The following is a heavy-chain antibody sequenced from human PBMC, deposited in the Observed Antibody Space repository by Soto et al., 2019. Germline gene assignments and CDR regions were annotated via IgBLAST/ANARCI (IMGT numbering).Heavy chain of an antibody. CDR1: GFTFSSYA. Sequence: VQLLESGGGLVQPGGSLRLSCAASGFTFSSYAVTWVRQAPGKGLEWVSSISGGGANTNYADSVKGRFTISRDNSKNTLYLQMNSLRAEDTAVYYCAKKLGGNNHLDYWGQGTLVTVSS. J-gene: IGHJ4*02. D-gene: IGHD7-27*01. CDR3: AKKLGGNNHLDY. V-gene: IGHV3-23*01. CDR2: ISGGGANT.